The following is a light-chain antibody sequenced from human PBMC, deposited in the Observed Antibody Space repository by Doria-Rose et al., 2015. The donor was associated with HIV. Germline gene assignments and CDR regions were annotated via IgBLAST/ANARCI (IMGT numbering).Light chain of an antibody. V-gene: IGKV1-9*01. Sequence: DIQVTQSPSFLSASVGDRVNITCRASQGTSTYLAWYQQKPGTSPKLLIYAASTLQSGVPSRFSGSGSGTEFTLTITCLQPEDVATYYCQQLNSYPRTFGPGTKVDLK. CDR1: QGTSTY. CDR2: AAS. CDR3: QQLNSYPRT. J-gene: IGKJ3*01.